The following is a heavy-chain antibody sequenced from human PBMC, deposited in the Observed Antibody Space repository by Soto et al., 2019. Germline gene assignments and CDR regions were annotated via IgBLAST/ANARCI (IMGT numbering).Heavy chain of an antibody. J-gene: IGHJ4*02. Sequence: GESLKISCKGSGYSFTSYWIGWVRQMPGKGLEWMGIIYPGDSDTRYSPSFQGQVTMSADKSISTAYLQWSSLEASDTAIYYCARTAYNYDYPYWGQGTLVTAPQ. CDR1: GYSFTSYW. V-gene: IGHV5-51*01. CDR3: ARTAYNYDYPY. D-gene: IGHD3-16*01. CDR2: IYPGDSDT.